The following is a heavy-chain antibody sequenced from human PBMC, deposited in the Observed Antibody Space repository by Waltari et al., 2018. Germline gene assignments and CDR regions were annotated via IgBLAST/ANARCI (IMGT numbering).Heavy chain of an antibody. Sequence: QVELQESGPGLVKASETLSLTCTVSGGSISTYYWSWIRQPPGKGLEYIGYVYYTGPTNYNPALKNRVTISLDTSKNQFSLKVNSVTAADTAVYYCARADSSTAYFYYYMDVWGTGTTVTVSS. V-gene: IGHV4-59*01. D-gene: IGHD6-13*01. CDR1: GGSISTYY. CDR2: VYYTGPT. J-gene: IGHJ6*03. CDR3: ARADSSTAYFYYYMDV.